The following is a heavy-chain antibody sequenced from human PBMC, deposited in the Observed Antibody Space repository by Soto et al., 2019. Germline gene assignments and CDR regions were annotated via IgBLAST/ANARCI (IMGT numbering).Heavy chain of an antibody. J-gene: IGHJ4*02. D-gene: IGHD6-13*01. CDR1: GGSISSYY. Sequence: QVQLQESGPGLVKPSETLSLTCTVSGGSISSYYWSWIRQPPGKGLEWIGYIYYSGSTNYNPSLKSRSTXXVXTXTNQFSLKLSSVTAADTAVYYCATHEYSSSWYYFDYWGQGTLVTVSS. V-gene: IGHV4-59*08. CDR2: IYYSGST. CDR3: ATHEYSSSWYYFDY.